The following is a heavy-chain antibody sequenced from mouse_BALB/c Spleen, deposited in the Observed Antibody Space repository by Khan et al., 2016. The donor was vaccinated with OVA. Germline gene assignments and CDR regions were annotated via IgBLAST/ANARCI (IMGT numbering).Heavy chain of an antibody. Sequence: QVQLKESGPGLVAPSQSLSITCTVSGFSLSRYSVHWVRQPPGKGLEWLGMVWGGGSTDYNSALKSRLSIRTDNSKSQVILKMNSLQTDDTALYYCARNHYCGGYWYFDVWGAGTTVTVSS. CDR3: ARNHYCGGYWYFDV. CDR1: GFSLSRYS. V-gene: IGHV2-6-4*01. CDR2: VWGGGST. J-gene: IGHJ1*01. D-gene: IGHD2-1*01.